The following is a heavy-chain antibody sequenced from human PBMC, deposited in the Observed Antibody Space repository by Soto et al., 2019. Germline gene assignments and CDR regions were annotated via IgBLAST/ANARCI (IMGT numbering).Heavy chain of an antibody. V-gene: IGHV1-69*01. Sequence: QVQLVQSGAEVKKPGSSVKVSCKASGGTFSSYAISWVRQAPGQGLEWMGGIIPIFGTANYAQKFQGRVTITAEESTSTAYMELSSLRSEDTAVYYCARVSEAGQPDFQEALDYWGQGTLVTVSS. CDR1: GGTFSSYA. CDR2: IIPIFGTA. J-gene: IGHJ4*02. CDR3: ARVSEAGQPDFQEALDY. D-gene: IGHD3-3*01.